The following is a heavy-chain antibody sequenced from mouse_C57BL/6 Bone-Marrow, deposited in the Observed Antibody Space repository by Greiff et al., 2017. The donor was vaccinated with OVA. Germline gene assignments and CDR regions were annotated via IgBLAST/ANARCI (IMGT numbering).Heavy chain of an antibody. J-gene: IGHJ3*01. Sequence: VQLQQSGAELVKPGASVKMSCKASGYTFTSYWITWVKQRPGQGLEWIGDIYPGSGSTNYNEKFKSKATLTVDTSSSTAYMQLSSLTSEDSAFYYCAREGYSNTRAWFAYWGQGTLVTVSA. V-gene: IGHV1-55*01. CDR2: IYPGSGST. D-gene: IGHD2-5*01. CDR3: AREGYSNTRAWFAY. CDR1: GYTFTSYW.